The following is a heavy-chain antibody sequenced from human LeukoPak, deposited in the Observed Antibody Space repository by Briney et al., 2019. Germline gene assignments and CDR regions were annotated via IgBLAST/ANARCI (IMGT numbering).Heavy chain of an antibody. J-gene: IGHJ5*02. CDR1: GYTFTSYD. CDR2: MNPNSGNT. CDR3: ARGLHSGSYVDGWFDP. D-gene: IGHD1-26*01. V-gene: IGHV1-8*01. Sequence: ASVKVSCKASGYTFTSYDINWVRQATGQGLEWMGWMNPNSGNTGYAQKFQGRVTMTRNTSISTAYMELCSLRSEDTAVYYCARGLHSGSYVDGWFDPWGQGTLVTVSS.